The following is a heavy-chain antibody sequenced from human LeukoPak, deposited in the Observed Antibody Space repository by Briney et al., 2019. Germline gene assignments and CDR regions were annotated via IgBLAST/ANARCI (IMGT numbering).Heavy chain of an antibody. Sequence: ASVKVSCKASGYTFTGYFMHWVRQAPGHGLEWMGWINPNSGGTNYAQKFQGRVTMTRDTSISTAYMELSGLRSDDTAVYYCARDLLDGDLRQYSSSWNVGHTVDYWGQGTLVSVSS. D-gene: IGHD6-13*01. CDR3: ARDLLDGDLRQYSSSWNVGHTVDY. V-gene: IGHV1-2*02. CDR1: GYTFTGYF. CDR2: INPNSGGT. J-gene: IGHJ4*02.